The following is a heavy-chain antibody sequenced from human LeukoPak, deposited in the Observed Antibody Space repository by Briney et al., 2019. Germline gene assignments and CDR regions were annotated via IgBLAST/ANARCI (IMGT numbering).Heavy chain of an antibody. Sequence: EASVKVSCKVSGYTLTELSMHWVRQAPGKGLEWMGGFDPEDGETIYAQKFQGRVTMTEDTSTDTAYMELSSLRSEDTAVYYCAKGDIYSGYDPFDYWGQGTLVTVSS. J-gene: IGHJ4*02. CDR2: FDPEDGET. CDR3: AKGDIYSGYDPFDY. D-gene: IGHD5-12*01. V-gene: IGHV1-24*01. CDR1: GYTLTELS.